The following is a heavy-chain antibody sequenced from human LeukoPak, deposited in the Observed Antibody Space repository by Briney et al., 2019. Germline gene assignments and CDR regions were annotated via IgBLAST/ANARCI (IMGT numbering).Heavy chain of an antibody. Sequence: SETLSLTCTVSGGSISSSSYYWGWIRQPPGKGLEWIGSICYSGSTYYNPSLKSRVTISVDTSKNQFSLKLSSVTAADTAVYYCASLGYSYGRYYYYGMDVWGQGTTVTVSS. CDR2: ICYSGST. CDR1: GGSISSSSYY. D-gene: IGHD5-18*01. J-gene: IGHJ6*02. V-gene: IGHV4-39*01. CDR3: ASLGYSYGRYYYYGMDV.